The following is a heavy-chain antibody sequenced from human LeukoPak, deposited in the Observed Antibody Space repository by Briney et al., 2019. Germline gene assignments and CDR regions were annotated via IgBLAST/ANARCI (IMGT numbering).Heavy chain of an antibody. CDR1: GYTFTSYY. V-gene: IGHV1-46*01. J-gene: IGHJ4*02. CDR2: INPSGGGT. D-gene: IGHD2/OR15-2a*01. Sequence: ASVKVSCKASGYTFTSYYMHWVRQAPGQGLEWMGIINPSGGGTTYAQNFQGRVTMTRDTSTNTVYMDLSSLRSEDTAVHYCAREKAFDSTASTDFWGQGTLVTVSS. CDR3: AREKAFDSTASTDF.